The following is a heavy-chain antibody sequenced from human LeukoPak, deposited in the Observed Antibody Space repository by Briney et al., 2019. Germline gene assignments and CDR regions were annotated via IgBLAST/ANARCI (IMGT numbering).Heavy chain of an antibody. CDR1: GGSISSSSYY. CDR3: ASTEDGYNYGWFDP. Sequence: PSETLSLTCTVSGGSISSSSYYWGWIRQPPGKGLEWIGSIYYSGSTYYNPSLKSRVTISVDTSKNQFSLKLSSVTAADTAVYYCASTEDGYNYGWFDPWGQGTLVTVSS. J-gene: IGHJ5*02. CDR2: IYYSGST. D-gene: IGHD5-24*01. V-gene: IGHV4-39*07.